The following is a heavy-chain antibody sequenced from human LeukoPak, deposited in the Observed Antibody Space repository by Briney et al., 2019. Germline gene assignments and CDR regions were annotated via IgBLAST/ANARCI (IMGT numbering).Heavy chain of an antibody. CDR3: ARPYGSCSGASCYNYFDY. Sequence: ASVKVSCKASGYTFTSYDINWVRQATGQGLEWMGWMNPNSGNTGYAQKFQGRVTMTRNTSISTAYVELSSLRSEDTAVYYCARPYGSCSGASCYNYFDYWGQGTLVTVSS. V-gene: IGHV1-8*01. CDR1: GYTFTSYD. D-gene: IGHD2-2*02. CDR2: MNPNSGNT. J-gene: IGHJ4*02.